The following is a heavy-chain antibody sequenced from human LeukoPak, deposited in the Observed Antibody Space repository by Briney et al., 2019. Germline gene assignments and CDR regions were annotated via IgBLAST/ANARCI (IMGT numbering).Heavy chain of an antibody. CDR2: INPNGGGT. CDR1: GYTFTGYY. D-gene: IGHD3-22*01. V-gene: IGHV1-2*02. CDR3: ARVFTTYYYDSSGYPFDY. J-gene: IGHJ4*02. Sequence: ASVKVSCKASGYTFTGYYMHWVRQAPGQGLEWMGWINPNGGGTNYAQKSQGRVTMTRDTSISTAYMELSRLRSDDTAVYYCARVFTTYYYDSSGYPFDYWGQGTLVTVSS.